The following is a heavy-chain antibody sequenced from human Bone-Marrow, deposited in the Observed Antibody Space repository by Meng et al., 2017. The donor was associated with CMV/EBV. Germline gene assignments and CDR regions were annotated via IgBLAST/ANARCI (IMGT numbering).Heavy chain of an antibody. CDR1: GFTFRSYW. J-gene: IGHJ4*02. V-gene: IGHV3-7*01. Sequence: GESLKISCAASGFTFRSYWMDRVRQAPGKGLEWVAKMKEDGSEEYYVDSVKGRFTISRDNAENSLHLQMNSLRAEDTAVYYCAREALSGSYPYFDYWGQGALVTVSS. D-gene: IGHD1-26*01. CDR3: AREALSGSYPYFDY. CDR2: MKEDGSEE.